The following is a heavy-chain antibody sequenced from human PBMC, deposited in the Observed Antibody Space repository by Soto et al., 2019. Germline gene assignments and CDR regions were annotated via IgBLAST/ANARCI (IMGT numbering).Heavy chain of an antibody. CDR3: AKDSGYDSGIIDY. CDR1: GFTFDDYA. V-gene: IGHV3-9*01. J-gene: IGHJ4*02. CDR2: ISWNSGSI. Sequence: EVQLVESGGGLVQPGRSLRLSCAASGFTFDDYAMHWVRQAPGKGLEWVSGISWNSGSIGYGDSVKGRFTISRDNAKNSLYLQMNSLRAEDTALYYCAKDSGYDSGIIDYWGQGTLVTVSS. D-gene: IGHD5-12*01.